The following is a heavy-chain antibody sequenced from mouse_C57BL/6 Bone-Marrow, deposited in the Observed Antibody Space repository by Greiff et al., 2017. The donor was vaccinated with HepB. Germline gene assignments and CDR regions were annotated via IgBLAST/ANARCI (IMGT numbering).Heavy chain of an antibody. CDR1: GYSFTSYY. Sequence: QVQLQQPGAELVKPGASVKISCKASGYSFTSYYIHWVKQRPGQGLEWIGWIYPGSGNTKYNEKFKGKATLTADTSSSTAYMQLSSLTSEDSAVYYCARSGYPHWYFDVRGTGTTVTVSS. CDR2: IYPGSGNT. V-gene: IGHV1-66*01. D-gene: IGHD2-2*01. CDR3: ARSGYPHWYFDV. J-gene: IGHJ1*03.